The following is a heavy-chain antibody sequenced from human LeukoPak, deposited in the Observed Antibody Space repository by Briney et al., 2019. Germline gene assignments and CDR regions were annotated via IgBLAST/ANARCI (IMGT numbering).Heavy chain of an antibody. D-gene: IGHD2-15*01. CDR2: ISAYNGNT. J-gene: IGHJ5*02. Sequence: GASVKVSCKASGYTFTSYGISWVRQAPGQGLEWMGWISAYNGNTNYAQKLQGRVTMTTDTSTSTAYMELRSLRSDDTAVYYCARVLGHHKDIVVVVAATHWFDPWGQGTLVTVSS. V-gene: IGHV1-18*01. CDR1: GYTFTSYG. CDR3: ARVLGHHKDIVVVVAATHWFDP.